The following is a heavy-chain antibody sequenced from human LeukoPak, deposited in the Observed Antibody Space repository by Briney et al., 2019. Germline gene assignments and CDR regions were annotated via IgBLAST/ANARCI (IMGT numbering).Heavy chain of an antibody. D-gene: IGHD4-11*01. Sequence: PGGSLRLSCTGSGFTFGDYALSWVRQAPGKGLEWVGFIRSKAYGGTTEYAASVKGRFTISRDDSKSIAYLQMNSLKTEDTAVYYCSSSDYSNYVGSLGFDPWGRGTLVTVSS. CDR2: IRSKAYGGTT. J-gene: IGHJ5*02. CDR1: GFTFGDYA. V-gene: IGHV3-49*04. CDR3: SSSDYSNYVGSLGFDP.